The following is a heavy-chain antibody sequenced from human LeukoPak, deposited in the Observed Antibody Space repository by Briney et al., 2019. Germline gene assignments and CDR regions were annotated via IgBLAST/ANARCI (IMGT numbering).Heavy chain of an antibody. D-gene: IGHD1-26*01. CDR3: VRGGLMGATDY. J-gene: IGHJ4*02. Sequence: PGGSLRLSCAASGFSFSGYWMHWVRQAPGKGLVWISYINGDGSTTNHADFAEGRFTISRDNAKSTLYLQMNSLRVEDTAVYYCVRGGLMGATDYWGQGTLVTVSS. CDR2: INGDGSTT. V-gene: IGHV3-74*01. CDR1: GFSFSGYW.